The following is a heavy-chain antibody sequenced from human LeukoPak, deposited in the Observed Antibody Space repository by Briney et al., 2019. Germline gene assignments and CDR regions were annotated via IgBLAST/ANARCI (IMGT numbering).Heavy chain of an antibody. D-gene: IGHD1-7*01. V-gene: IGHV6-1*01. Sequence: SQTLSLTCAISGDSVSSNSAAWNWIRQSPSRGLEWLGRTYYRSKWYNDYAVSVKSRITINPDTSKNQFSLQLNSVTPEDTAVYYCAKWEIRGTAHQLDYWGQGTLVTVSS. CDR2: TYYRSKWYN. CDR3: AKWEIRGTAHQLDY. J-gene: IGHJ4*02. CDR1: GDSVSSNSAA.